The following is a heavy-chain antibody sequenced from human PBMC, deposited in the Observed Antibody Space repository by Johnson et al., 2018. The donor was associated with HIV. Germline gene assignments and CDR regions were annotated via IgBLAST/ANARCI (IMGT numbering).Heavy chain of an antibody. D-gene: IGHD2-21*01. V-gene: IGHV3-30*19. J-gene: IGHJ3*02. Sequence: QVQLVESGGGVVQPGRSLRLSCAASGFAFSNYGMHWVRQAPGKGLEWLSVISYDGSYKYYADSVKGRFTISRDNSKNTLYLQMNSLRAEDTAVYYCAREQELIGERAFDIWGQGTMVTVSS. CDR3: AREQELIGERAFDI. CDR1: GFAFSNYG. CDR2: ISYDGSYK.